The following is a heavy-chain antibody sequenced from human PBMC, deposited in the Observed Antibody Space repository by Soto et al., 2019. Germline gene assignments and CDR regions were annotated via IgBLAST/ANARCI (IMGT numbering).Heavy chain of an antibody. D-gene: IGHD2-15*01. CDR2: IIPIFGTA. Sequence: VASVKVSCKASGGTFSSYAISWVRQAPGQGLEWMGGIIPIFGTANYAQKFQGRVTITADESTSTAYMELSSLRSEDTAVYYCARIHCSGGSCYSLAPPYYFDYWGQGTLVTVSS. CDR1: GGTFSSYA. CDR3: ARIHCSGGSCYSLAPPYYFDY. V-gene: IGHV1-69*13. J-gene: IGHJ4*02.